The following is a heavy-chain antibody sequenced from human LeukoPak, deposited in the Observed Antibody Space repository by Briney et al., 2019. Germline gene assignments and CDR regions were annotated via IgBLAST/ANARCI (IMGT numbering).Heavy chain of an antibody. CDR2: INHSGST. Sequence: GSLRLSCAASGFTFNSYGMHWIRQPPGKGLEWIGEINHSGSTNYNPSLKSRVTISVDTSKNQFSLKLSSVTAADTAVYYCARGPFTLYDSSGYYPRFLALFDYWGQGTLVTVSS. J-gene: IGHJ4*02. CDR1: GFTFNSYG. D-gene: IGHD3-22*01. CDR3: ARGPFTLYDSSGYYPRFLALFDY. V-gene: IGHV4-34*01.